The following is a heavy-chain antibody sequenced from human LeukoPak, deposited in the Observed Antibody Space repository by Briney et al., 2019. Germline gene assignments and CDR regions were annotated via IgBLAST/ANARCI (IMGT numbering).Heavy chain of an antibody. CDR1: GFTFSSYA. D-gene: IGHD1-26*01. J-gene: IGHJ2*01. Sequence: GRSLRLSCAASGFTFSSYAMHWVRQAPGKGLEWVAVISYDGSNKYYADSVKGRFTISRDNSKNTLYLQMNSLRAEDTAVYYCARDYSGSYSFFDLWGRGTLVTVSS. CDR3: ARDYSGSYSFFDL. CDR2: ISYDGSNK. V-gene: IGHV3-30-3*01.